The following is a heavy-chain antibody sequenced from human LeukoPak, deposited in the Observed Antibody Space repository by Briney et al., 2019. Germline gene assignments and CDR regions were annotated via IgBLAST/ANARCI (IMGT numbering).Heavy chain of an antibody. J-gene: IGHJ1*01. V-gene: IGHV3-48*02. D-gene: IGHD6-19*01. CDR1: GFTFSTYS. CDR3: ARDHSSDWYSLVVTSECFQH. Sequence: GGSLRLSCAASGFTFSTYSMNWVRQAPGKGLEWVSFISSSSSRIYYADSVKGRFTISRDNAKNSLYLQMNNLRDEDTAMYYCARDHSSDWYSLVVTSECFQHWGQGTLVTVSS. CDR2: ISSSSSRI.